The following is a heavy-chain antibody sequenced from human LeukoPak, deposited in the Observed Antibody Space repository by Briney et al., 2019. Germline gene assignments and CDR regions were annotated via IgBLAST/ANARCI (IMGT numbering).Heavy chain of an antibody. CDR3: ARDVGGVIASSHL. CDR2: IKQDGSEK. Sequence: PGGSLRLSCAASGFTFSSYWMSWVRQAPGKGLEWVANIKQDGSEKYYVDSVNGRFTISRDNAKNSLYLQMNSLRAEDTAVYYCARDVGGVIASSHLGGQGTLVTVSS. J-gene: IGHJ4*02. V-gene: IGHV3-7*01. D-gene: IGHD3-16*02. CDR1: GFTFSSYW.